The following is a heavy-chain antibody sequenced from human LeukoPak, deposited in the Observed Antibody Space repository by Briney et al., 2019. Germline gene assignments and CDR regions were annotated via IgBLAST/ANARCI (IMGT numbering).Heavy chain of an antibody. CDR3: AREVRVWNSGYDYYYMDV. Sequence: GGSLRLSCAASGFIFSDYYMSWIRQAPGKGLEWVSYISSSGSAIYYADSVKGRFTISRDNAKNSLYMQLHSLRVEDTAVYFCAREVRVWNSGYDYYYMDVWGKGTTVTVSS. J-gene: IGHJ6*03. CDR1: GFIFSDYY. D-gene: IGHD1-7*01. CDR2: ISSSGSAI. V-gene: IGHV3-11*01.